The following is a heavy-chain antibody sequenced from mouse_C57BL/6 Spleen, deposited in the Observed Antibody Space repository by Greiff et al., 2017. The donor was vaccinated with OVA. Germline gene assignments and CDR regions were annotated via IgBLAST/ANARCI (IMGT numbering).Heavy chain of an antibody. V-gene: IGHV1-15*01. CDR3: TGTSQDY. J-gene: IGHJ2*01. Sequence: QVQLQQSGAVLVRPGASVTLSCKASGYTFTDYEMHWVKQTPVHGLEWIGAIDPETGGTAYNQKFKGKATLTADTSSSTAYMELRSLTSEDSAVYYCTGTSQDYWGQGTTLTVSS. D-gene: IGHD3-2*02. CDR1: GYTFTDYE. CDR2: IDPETGGT.